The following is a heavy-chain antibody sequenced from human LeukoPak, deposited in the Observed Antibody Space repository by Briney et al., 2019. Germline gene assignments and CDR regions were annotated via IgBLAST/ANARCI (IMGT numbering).Heavy chain of an antibody. CDR1: GGTFSSYA. CDR3: ARGYCSGGSCYHYFDY. J-gene: IGHJ4*02. Sequence: ASVKVSCKASGGTFSSYAISWVRQAPGQGLGWMGRIIPILGIANYAQKFQGRVTITADKSTSTAYMELSSLRSEDTAVYYCARGYCSGGSCYHYFDYWGQGTLVTVSS. CDR2: IIPILGIA. V-gene: IGHV1-69*04. D-gene: IGHD2-15*01.